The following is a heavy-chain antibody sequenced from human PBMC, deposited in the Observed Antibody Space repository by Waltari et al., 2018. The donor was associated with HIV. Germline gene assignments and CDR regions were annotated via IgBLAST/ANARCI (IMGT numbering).Heavy chain of an antibody. Sequence: QLQLQESGPGLVKPSATLSLSCTVSGGSIRNTTYYWAWIRQPPGKGLEWIGSFYYMGASFYNPSLRGRVAISVDTPKNQFSLKLRSVTAADTAVHYCARHSFYVIQLWLPKFPQSPFDLWGQGTMVTVSP. D-gene: IGHD5-18*01. CDR2: FYYMGAS. CDR3: ARHSFYVIQLWLPKFPQSPFDL. V-gene: IGHV4-39*01. J-gene: IGHJ3*01. CDR1: GGSIRNTTYY.